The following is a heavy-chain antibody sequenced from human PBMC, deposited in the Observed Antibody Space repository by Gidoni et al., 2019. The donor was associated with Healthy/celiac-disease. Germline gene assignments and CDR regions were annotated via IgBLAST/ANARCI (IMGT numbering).Heavy chain of an antibody. Sequence: QVQLVQSGAEVKTPGASVQVYCKASGYTFTGYYMHWVRQDPGQGLAWMGWINPNSGGTNDEHKFQGSVTMTRDTSISTAYMELSRLRSDDTAGYYCARVPNRVLWSGYSYYYYGMDVWGQGTTVTVSS. D-gene: IGHD3-3*01. CDR1: GYTFTGYY. CDR3: ARVPNRVLWSGYSYYYYGMDV. V-gene: IGHV1-2*07. CDR2: INPNSGGT. J-gene: IGHJ6*02.